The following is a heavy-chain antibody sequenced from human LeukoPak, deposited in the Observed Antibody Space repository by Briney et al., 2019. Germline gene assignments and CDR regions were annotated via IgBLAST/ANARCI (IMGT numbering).Heavy chain of an antibody. CDR2: ISGSGGST. CDR3: AKTLDRVVVPAAIPVSPFNY. D-gene: IGHD2-2*02. Sequence: GGSLRLSCAASGFTFSSYAMSWVRQAPGKGLEWVSAISGSGGSTYYADSVKGRFTISRDNSKNTLYLQMNSLRAEDTAVYYCAKTLDRVVVPAAIPVSPFNYWGQGTLVTVSS. J-gene: IGHJ4*02. CDR1: GFTFSSYA. V-gene: IGHV3-23*01.